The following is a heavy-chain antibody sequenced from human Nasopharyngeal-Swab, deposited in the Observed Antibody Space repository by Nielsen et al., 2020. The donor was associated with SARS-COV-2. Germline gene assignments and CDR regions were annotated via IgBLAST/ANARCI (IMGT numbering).Heavy chain of an antibody. D-gene: IGHD3-10*01. CDR3: ALITMVRGVTAGQIDP. J-gene: IGHJ5*02. V-gene: IGHV1-69*01. CDR2: IIPIFGTA. Sequence: WVRQAHGQGLEWMGGIIPIFGTANYAQKFQGRVTITADESTSTAYMELSSLRSEDPAVYYCALITMVRGVTAGQIDPWGQGTLVTVSS.